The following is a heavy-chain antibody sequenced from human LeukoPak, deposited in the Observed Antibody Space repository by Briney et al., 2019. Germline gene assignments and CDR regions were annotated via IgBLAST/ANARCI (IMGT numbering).Heavy chain of an antibody. D-gene: IGHD3-22*01. CDR1: GGSISSYY. CDR2: IYYSGST. Sequence: PSETLSLTCTVSGGSISSYYWSWIRQPPGKGLEWIGYIYYSGSTNYNPSLKSRVTISVDTSKNQFSLKLSSVTAADTAVYYCARASPTYYYDSSGYRFDYWGQGTLVTVSS. V-gene: IGHV4-59*08. CDR3: ARASPTYYYDSSGYRFDY. J-gene: IGHJ4*02.